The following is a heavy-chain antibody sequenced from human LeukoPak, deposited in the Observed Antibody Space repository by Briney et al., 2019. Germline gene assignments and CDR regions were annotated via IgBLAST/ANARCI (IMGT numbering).Heavy chain of an antibody. Sequence: SVKVSCKASGGTFSSYAISWVRQAPGQGLEWMGGIIPIFGTANYAQKFQGRVTTTTDESTSTAYMELSSLRSEDTAVYYCAREPGDYYDSSGYSPYFDYWGQGTLVTVSS. V-gene: IGHV1-69*05. D-gene: IGHD3-22*01. CDR2: IIPIFGTA. CDR3: AREPGDYYDSSGYSPYFDY. CDR1: GGTFSSYA. J-gene: IGHJ4*02.